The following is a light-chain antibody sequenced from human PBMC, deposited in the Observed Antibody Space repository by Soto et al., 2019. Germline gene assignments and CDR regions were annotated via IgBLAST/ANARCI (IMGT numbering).Light chain of an antibody. CDR2: DVS. J-gene: IGLJ2*01. CDR1: TSDVGGYNY. V-gene: IGLV2-11*01. CDR3: CSYAGSYTR. Sequence: QSALTQPRSVSGSPGQSVTISCTGTTSDVGGYNYVSWYQQHPGKAPKLMIYDVSKRPPGVPDRFSGSKSGNTASLTISGLQAEDEADYYCCSYAGSYTRFGGGTKLTVL.